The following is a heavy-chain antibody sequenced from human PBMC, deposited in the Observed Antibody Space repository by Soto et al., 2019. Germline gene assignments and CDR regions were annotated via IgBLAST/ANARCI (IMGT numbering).Heavy chain of an antibody. D-gene: IGHD6-6*01. Sequence: QVQLQQWGAGLLKPSETLSLTCAVYGGSFSGYYWCWIRQPPGRGLEWIGEINHSGSTNYNPTLKCRVTISVDTSKNQFSLKLSSVTAADTAVYYCARRIAARTRPPDYWGQGTLVTVSS. CDR3: ARRIAARTRPPDY. V-gene: IGHV4-34*01. CDR1: GGSFSGYY. J-gene: IGHJ4*02. CDR2: INHSGST.